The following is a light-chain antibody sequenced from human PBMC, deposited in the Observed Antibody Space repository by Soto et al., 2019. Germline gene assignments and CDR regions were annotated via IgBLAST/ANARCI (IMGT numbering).Light chain of an antibody. V-gene: IGLV1-40*01. CDR2: ANN. CDR1: RSNLGAGYD. J-gene: IGLJ3*02. Sequence: QSVLTQPPSVSGAPVQGITISCTGTRSNLGAGYDVHWYQQLPGAAPKLLIYANNKRPSGVLDRFSGSKSGTSASLAITGLQAEDEADYYCQSYDNRLSGAGVFGGGTKLTVL. CDR3: QSYDNRLSGAGV.